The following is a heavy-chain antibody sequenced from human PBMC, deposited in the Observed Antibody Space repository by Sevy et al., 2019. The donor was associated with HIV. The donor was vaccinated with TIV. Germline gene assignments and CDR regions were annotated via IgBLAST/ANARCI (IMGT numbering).Heavy chain of an antibody. CDR2: IYYSGST. J-gene: IGHJ5*02. CDR3: PREYRRPYYDSWSGYYAASSFNWFGP. CDR1: GGSISSYY. D-gene: IGHD3-3*01. Sequence: SETLSLTCTVSGGSISSYYWSWIRQPPGKGLEWIGYIYYSGSTNYNPSLKSRVTISVDTSKNQFSLKLSSVTAADTAVYYWPREYRRPYYDSWSGYYAASSFNWFGPWGQGTLVTCSS. V-gene: IGHV4-59*01.